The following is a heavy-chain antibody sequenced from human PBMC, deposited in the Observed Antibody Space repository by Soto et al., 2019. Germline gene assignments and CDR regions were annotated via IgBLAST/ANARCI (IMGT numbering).Heavy chain of an antibody. V-gene: IGHV3-33*01. J-gene: IGHJ6*02. D-gene: IGHD1-26*01. CDR3: ASDLVGASDSYGLDV. CDR1: GFTFSNYG. CDR2: IWHDGNNK. Sequence: GGSLRLSCAASGFTFSNYGMHWIRQAPGKGLEWVAIIWHDGNNKYYADSVRGRFIISRDNSKNRLYLLMNSLRAEDTAVYYCASDLVGASDSYGLDVWGQGTPVTVSS.